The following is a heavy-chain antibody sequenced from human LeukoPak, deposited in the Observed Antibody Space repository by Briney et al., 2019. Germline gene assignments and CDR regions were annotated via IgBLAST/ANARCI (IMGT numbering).Heavy chain of an antibody. Sequence: GGSLRLSCAASGFTFDDYAMHWVRQAPGKGLAWVSLISGDGGSTYYADSVKGRFTISRDNSKNSLYLQMNSLRTEDTALYYCAKDIRDGYNDGMDVWGQGTTVTVSS. CDR1: GFTFDDYA. D-gene: IGHD5-24*01. CDR2: ISGDGGST. CDR3: AKDIRDGYNDGMDV. J-gene: IGHJ6*02. V-gene: IGHV3-43*02.